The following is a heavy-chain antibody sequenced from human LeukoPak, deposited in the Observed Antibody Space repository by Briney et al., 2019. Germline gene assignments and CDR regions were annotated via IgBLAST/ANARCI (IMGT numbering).Heavy chain of an antibody. D-gene: IGHD5-18*01. CDR2: INPNSGDT. CDR1: GYTFTGYY. CDR3: ARLRDTAKRNDY. J-gene: IGHJ4*02. V-gene: IGHV1-2*02. Sequence: VASVKVSCKASGYTFTGYYMHWLRQAPGQGLEWMGWINPNSGDTNYAQKFQGRVTVTRDTSISTAYMEVSRLRSDDTAVYYCARLRDTAKRNDYWGQGTLVTVSS.